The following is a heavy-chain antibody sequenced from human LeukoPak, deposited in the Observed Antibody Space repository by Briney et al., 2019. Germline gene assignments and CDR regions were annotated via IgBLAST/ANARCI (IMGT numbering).Heavy chain of an antibody. J-gene: IGHJ5*02. D-gene: IGHD2-15*01. V-gene: IGHV1-69*13. CDR3: ARSGQGLYCSGGSCYPRFDP. CDR1: GGTFSSYA. CDR2: IIPIFGTA. Sequence: SVKVSCKASGGTFSSYAISWVRQAPGQGLEWMGGIIPIFGTANYAQKFQGRVTITADESTSTAYMELSSLRSEDTAVYYCARSGQGLYCSGGSCYPRFDPWGQGTLVTVSS.